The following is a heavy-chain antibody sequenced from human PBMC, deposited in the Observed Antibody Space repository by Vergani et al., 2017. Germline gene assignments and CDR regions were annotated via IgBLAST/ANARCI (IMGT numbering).Heavy chain of an antibody. CDR1: GYTFTGYY. J-gene: IGHJ3*02. CDR2: INPNSGGT. CDR3: AKGYYDSSGYYRGDAFDI. Sequence: QVQLVQSGAEVKKPGASVKVSCKASGYTFTGYYKHWVRQAPGQGLEWMGWINPNSGGTNYAQKFQGWVTMTRDTSISTAYMELSRLRSDDTAVYYCAKGYYDSSGYYRGDAFDIWGQGTMVTVSS. V-gene: IGHV1-2*04. D-gene: IGHD3-22*01.